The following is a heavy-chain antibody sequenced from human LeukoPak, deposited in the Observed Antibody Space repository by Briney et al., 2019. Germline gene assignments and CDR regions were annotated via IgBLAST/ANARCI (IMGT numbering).Heavy chain of an antibody. J-gene: IGHJ4*02. CDR2: ISSSSSYI. CDR3: ARGIYQKYRSGFPPSTGYFDY. D-gene: IGHD6-19*01. V-gene: IGHV3-21*01. Sequence: PGGSLRLSCAASGFTFSSYSMNWVSQAPGKGLEWVSSISSSSSYIYYADSVKGRFTISRDNAKNSLYLQMNSLRAEDTAVYYCARGIYQKYRSGFPPSTGYFDYWGQGTLVTVSS. CDR1: GFTFSSYS.